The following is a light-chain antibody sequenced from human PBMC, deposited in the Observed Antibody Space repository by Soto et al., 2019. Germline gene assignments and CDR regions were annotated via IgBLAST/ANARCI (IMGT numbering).Light chain of an antibody. CDR2: AAS. V-gene: IGKV1-5*01. CDR3: QQNDSYSGT. J-gene: IGKJ1*01. Sequence: DIQMTQSPSTLSASTWDTVTITCRASQDVSTWLAWYQQKPGKAPKLLMYAASTLKRGVPARFSGSGSGTDFTLTISSLQPDDFATYYCQQNDSYSGTFGRGTKVDI. CDR1: QDVSTW.